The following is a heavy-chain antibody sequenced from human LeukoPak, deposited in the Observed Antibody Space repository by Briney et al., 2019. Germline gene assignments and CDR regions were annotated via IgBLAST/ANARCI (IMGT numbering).Heavy chain of an antibody. CDR1: GFTFSSYE. V-gene: IGHV3-48*03. D-gene: IGHD2-15*01. CDR3: AKQTGGSCYSGFDS. J-gene: IGHJ4*02. Sequence: GGSLRLSCAAAGFTFSSYEMNWVRQAPGKGLEWVSHISFSGSTIYYADSVKGRFTISRDNSKNTLYLQMNSLRAEDTAVYYCAKQTGGSCYSGFDSWGQGTLVTVST. CDR2: ISFSGSTI.